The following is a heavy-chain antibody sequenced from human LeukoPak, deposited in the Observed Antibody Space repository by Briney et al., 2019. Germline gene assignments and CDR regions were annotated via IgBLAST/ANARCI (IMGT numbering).Heavy chain of an antibody. CDR3: ARTPFFGTLGALGHGY. Sequence: ASVKVSCKASGYSFTTYGFSWVRQAPGQGLEWMGWISPYNGNTNYAQKLQGRVTMTTDISTSTAYMELRSLKSDDSAVYYCARTPFFGTLGALGHGYWGQGTLVTVSS. CDR1: GYSFTTYG. D-gene: IGHD3-3*01. V-gene: IGHV1-18*01. CDR2: ISPYNGNT. J-gene: IGHJ4*02.